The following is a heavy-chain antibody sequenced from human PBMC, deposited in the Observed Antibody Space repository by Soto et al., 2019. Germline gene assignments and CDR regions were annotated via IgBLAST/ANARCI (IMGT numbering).Heavy chain of an antibody. CDR3: ARGRFRSIAARPSPWFDP. Sequence: SETLSLTCAVYGGSFSGYYWSWIRQPPGKGLEWIGEINHSGSTNYNPSLKSRVTISVDTSKNQFSLKLSSVTAADTAVYYCARGRFRSIAARPSPWFDPWGQGTLVTVSS. D-gene: IGHD6-6*01. V-gene: IGHV4-34*01. CDR2: INHSGST. J-gene: IGHJ5*02. CDR1: GGSFSGYY.